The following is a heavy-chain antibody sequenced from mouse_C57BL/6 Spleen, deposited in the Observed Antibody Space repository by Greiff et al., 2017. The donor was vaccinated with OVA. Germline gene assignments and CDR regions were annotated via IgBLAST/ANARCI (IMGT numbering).Heavy chain of an antibody. Sequence: VQLQQPGAELVKPGASVKLSCKASGYTFTSYWMQWVKQRPGQGLEWIGEIDPSDSYTNYNQKFKGKATLTVDTSSSTAYMQLSSLTSEDSAVYYCARRGSSYYYAMDYWGQGTSGTVSS. D-gene: IGHD1-1*01. CDR1: GYTFTSYW. CDR2: IDPSDSYT. J-gene: IGHJ4*01. CDR3: ARRGSSYYYAMDY. V-gene: IGHV1-50*01.